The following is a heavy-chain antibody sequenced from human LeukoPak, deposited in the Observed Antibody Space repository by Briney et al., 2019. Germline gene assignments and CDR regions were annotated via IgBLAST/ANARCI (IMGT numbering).Heavy chain of an antibody. CDR1: GYTFTGYY. CDR2: VNPNSGGT. J-gene: IGHJ5*02. V-gene: IGHV1-2*02. CDR3: AREVFRGVIIWFDP. D-gene: IGHD3-10*01. Sequence: ASVKVSCKASGYTFTGYYLHWVRQAPGQGLEWMGWVNPNSGGTNYAQKFQGRVTMTRDTSISTDYLELSRLRSDDTAVYYCAREVFRGVIIWFDPWGQGTLVTVSS.